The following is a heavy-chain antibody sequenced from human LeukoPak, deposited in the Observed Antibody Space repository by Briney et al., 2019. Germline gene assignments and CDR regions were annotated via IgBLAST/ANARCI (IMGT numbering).Heavy chain of an antibody. CDR1: GYTFTSYY. V-gene: IGHV1-46*01. D-gene: IGHD3-22*01. J-gene: IGHJ4*02. CDR2: INPSGGST. Sequence: ASVKVSCKASGYTFTSYYMHWVRQAPGQGLEWMGIINPSGGSTSYAQKFQGRVTMTRDTSTSTVYMELSSLRSEDTAVYYCAREEADSSGYYYGIDYWGQGTLVTASS. CDR3: AREEADSSGYYYGIDY.